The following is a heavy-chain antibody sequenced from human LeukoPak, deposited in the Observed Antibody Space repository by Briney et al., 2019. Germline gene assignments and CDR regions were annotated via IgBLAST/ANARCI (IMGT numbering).Heavy chain of an antibody. J-gene: IGHJ4*02. D-gene: IGHD6-19*01. CDR2: LYSGGST. CDR3: ATSSAWSHCDH. CDR1: GFSVSSNY. Sequence: GGSLRLSCAASGFSVSSNYMSWVRQAPGKGLEWVSILYSGGSTYYADYVKGRFTISRDTSKNTLYLQMNSLRPEDTAKYYCATSSAWSHCDHWGQGTLVSVSS. V-gene: IGHV3-53*01.